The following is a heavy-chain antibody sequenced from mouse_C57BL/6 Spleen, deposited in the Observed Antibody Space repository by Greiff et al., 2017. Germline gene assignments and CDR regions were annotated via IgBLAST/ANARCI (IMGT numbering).Heavy chain of an antibody. J-gene: IGHJ3*01. CDR1: GYAFSSSW. CDR3: ARTHFAY. V-gene: IGHV1-82*01. CDR2: IYPGDGDT. Sequence: QVQLQQSGPELVKPGASVKISCKASGYAFSSSWMNWVKQRPGKGLEWIGRIYPGDGDTNYNGKFKGKATLTADKSSSTAYMQLSSLTSEDSAVYFWARTHFAYWGQGTLVTVSA.